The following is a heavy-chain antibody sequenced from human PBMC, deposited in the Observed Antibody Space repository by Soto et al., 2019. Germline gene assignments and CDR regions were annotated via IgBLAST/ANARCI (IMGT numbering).Heavy chain of an antibody. CDR1: GFTFSDYA. V-gene: IGHV3-23*01. J-gene: IGHJ4*02. CDR3: VKGSASVSPYYFDF. CDR2: ITGSGGDT. Sequence: AGGSLRLSCAASGFTFSDYAMSWVRQTPEKGLEWVSAITGSGGDTYHADSVKGRFTISRDNSKSTLFLQVNRLRADDTALYYCVKGSASVSPYYFDFWGQGALVTVSS.